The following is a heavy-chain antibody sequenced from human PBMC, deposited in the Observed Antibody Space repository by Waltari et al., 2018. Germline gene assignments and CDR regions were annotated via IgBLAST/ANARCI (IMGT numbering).Heavy chain of an antibody. J-gene: IGHJ4*02. CDR3: ARVLRHATGWYWVFDH. CDR1: GFQFSDYD. CDR2: VSYNGGNQ. V-gene: IGHV3-30-3*01. Sequence: QVHLVESGGGMVQPGRSLKLSCAVSGFQFSDYDMHWVRLIPGQGLEWVAVVSYNGGNQYYSDSVRGRFSTSRDNSKNTAFLQMSSLRSNDTAVYYCARVLRHATGWYWVFDHWGQGTLVTVSS. D-gene: IGHD6-19*01.